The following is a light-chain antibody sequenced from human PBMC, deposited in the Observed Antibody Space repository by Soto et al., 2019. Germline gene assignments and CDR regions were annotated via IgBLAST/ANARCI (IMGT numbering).Light chain of an antibody. Sequence: EIVLTQSPATLSLSPGERATLSCRASQSVSSYLAWYQQKPGQAPRLLIYDASNRATGIPARFSGSGSGPDFTLTISSLEPEDFAVYCCQQRSNWPTFGQGTRLEIK. CDR1: QSVSSY. CDR2: DAS. V-gene: IGKV3-11*01. J-gene: IGKJ5*01. CDR3: QQRSNWPT.